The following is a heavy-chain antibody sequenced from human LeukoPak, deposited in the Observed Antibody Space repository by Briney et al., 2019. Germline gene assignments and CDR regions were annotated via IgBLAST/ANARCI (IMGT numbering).Heavy chain of an antibody. CDR2: ISPYNGNA. Sequence: PRASVKVSCKASGYTFTSYGITWVRQAPGQGLEWMGWISPYNGNADYAQKLQGRVTMTTDTSTTTAYMELRSLRSDDTAVYYCARGWLQPYWYFDLWGRGTLVTVSS. D-gene: IGHD5-24*01. CDR1: GYTFTSYG. J-gene: IGHJ2*01. CDR3: ARGWLQPYWYFDL. V-gene: IGHV1-18*01.